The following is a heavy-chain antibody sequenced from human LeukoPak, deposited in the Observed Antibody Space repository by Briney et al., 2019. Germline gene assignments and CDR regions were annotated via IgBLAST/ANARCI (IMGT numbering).Heavy chain of an antibody. V-gene: IGHV1-69*04. CDR3: ARDDFYSTMIVVVPEDY. Sequence: GSSVKVSCKASGGTFSSYAISWVRQAPGQGLEWMGRIIPILGIANYAQKFQGRVTITADKSTSTAYMELSSLRSEDTAVYYCARDDFYSTMIVVVPEDYWGQGTLVTVSS. CDR2: IIPILGIA. J-gene: IGHJ4*02. D-gene: IGHD3-22*01. CDR1: GGTFSSYA.